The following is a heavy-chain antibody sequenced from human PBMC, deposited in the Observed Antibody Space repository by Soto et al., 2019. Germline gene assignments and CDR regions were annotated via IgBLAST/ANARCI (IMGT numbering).Heavy chain of an antibody. J-gene: IGHJ4*02. CDR2: IYPGDSDT. CDR1: GYDLSIYW. D-gene: IGHD2-2*01. CDR3: ARQGASWVVPFDF. Sequence: GESLKISCRGSGYDLSIYWIGWVRQMPGKGLEWMGLIYPGDSDTRYNPSFQGHVTFSVDKSINTAYLQWKSLKSSDTAMYYCARQGASWVVPFDFWAQGTPVTVSS. V-gene: IGHV5-51*01.